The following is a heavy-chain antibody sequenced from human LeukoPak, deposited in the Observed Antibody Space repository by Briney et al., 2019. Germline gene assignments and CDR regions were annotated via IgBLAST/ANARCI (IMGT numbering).Heavy chain of an antibody. Sequence: GGSLRLSCAASGFTFSSYAMHWVRQAPGKGLEWVAVISYDGSNKYYADSVKGRFTISRDNSKNTLYLQMNSLRAEDTAVYYCARGYQDYYYYYGMGVWGKGTTVTVSS. CDR2: ISYDGSNK. CDR3: ARGYQDYYYYYGMGV. CDR1: GFTFSSYA. J-gene: IGHJ6*04. D-gene: IGHD2-2*01. V-gene: IGHV3-30*04.